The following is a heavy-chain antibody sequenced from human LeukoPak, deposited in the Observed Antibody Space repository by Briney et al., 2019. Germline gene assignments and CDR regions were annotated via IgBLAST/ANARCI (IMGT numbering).Heavy chain of an antibody. CDR2: ISGSGGST. Sequence: GGSLRLSCAGSGFTFRSYAMTWVRQAPGKGLEWVSTISGSGGSTYYADSVEGRFTISRDYSKNTLDLQMNSLRAEDTAVYYCAKDRGYSSGWYLDYWGQGALVTVSS. CDR3: AKDRGYSSGWYLDY. CDR1: GFTFRSYA. J-gene: IGHJ4*02. V-gene: IGHV3-23*01. D-gene: IGHD6-19*01.